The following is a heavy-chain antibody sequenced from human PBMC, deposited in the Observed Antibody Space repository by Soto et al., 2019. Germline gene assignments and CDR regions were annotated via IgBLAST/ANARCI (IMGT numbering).Heavy chain of an antibody. V-gene: IGHV3-23*01. D-gene: IGHD3-22*01. CDR1: GFTFEDYG. J-gene: IGHJ3*02. Sequence: GGSLRLSCAASGFTFEDYGMHWVRQAPGKGLEWVSSISGSGYSTYYADSAKGRFTISRDNSKNTLFLQMNSLRAEDTAVYYCAKAPYYYDSSGFYFHAFDIWGQGTMVTVSS. CDR3: AKAPYYYDSSGFYFHAFDI. CDR2: ISGSGYST.